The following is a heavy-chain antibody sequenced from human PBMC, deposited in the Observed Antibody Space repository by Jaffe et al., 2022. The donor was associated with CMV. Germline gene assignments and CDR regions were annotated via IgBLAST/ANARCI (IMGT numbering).Heavy chain of an antibody. V-gene: IGHV4-39*01. CDR1: GGSISSSNYY. D-gene: IGHD3-22*01. Sequence: QLQLQESGPGLLKPSETLSLTCSVSGGSISSSNYYWGWIRQPPGKGLEWIGTIYYSGSSYYNPSLKSRVIISVETSKNQFSLKLSSVTAADTAVYYCARHRGYYDSSGYYSPGNFDFWGQGTLVTVSS. J-gene: IGHJ4*02. CDR3: ARHRGYYDSSGYYSPGNFDF. CDR2: IYYSGSS.